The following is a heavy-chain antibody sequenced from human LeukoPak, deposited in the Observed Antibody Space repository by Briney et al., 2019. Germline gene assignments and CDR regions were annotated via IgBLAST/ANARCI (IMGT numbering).Heavy chain of an antibody. CDR2: ISSSGSTI. V-gene: IGHV3-48*03. J-gene: IGHJ4*02. D-gene: IGHD5-24*01. Sequence: GGTLRLSCAASGFTFSSYEMNWVRQAPGKGLERVSYISSSGSTIYYADSVKGRFTISGDNAKNSLYLQMNSLRAEDTAVYYCARVEMATIDGGYWGQGTLVTVSS. CDR1: GFTFSSYE. CDR3: ARVEMATIDGGY.